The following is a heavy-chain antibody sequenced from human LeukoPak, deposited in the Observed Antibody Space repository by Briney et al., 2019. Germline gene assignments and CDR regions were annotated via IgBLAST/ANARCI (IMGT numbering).Heavy chain of an antibody. Sequence: GGSLRLSCAASGFTVSSNYMSWVRQAPGKGLEWVSVIYSGGSTYYADSVKGRFTISRDNAKNSLYLQMNSLRAEDTAVYYCARGNGDFWSGHYYYYYYYMDVWGKGTTVTVSS. J-gene: IGHJ6*03. D-gene: IGHD3-3*01. CDR3: ARGNGDFWSGHYYYYYYYMDV. CDR1: GFTVSSNY. CDR2: IYSGGST. V-gene: IGHV3-66*01.